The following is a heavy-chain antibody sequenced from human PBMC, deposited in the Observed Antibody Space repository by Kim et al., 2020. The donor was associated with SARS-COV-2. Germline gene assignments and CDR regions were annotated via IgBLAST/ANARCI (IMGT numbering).Heavy chain of an antibody. CDR1: GFTFGDYA. D-gene: IGHD3-16*01. CDR2: IRSKAYGGTT. J-gene: IGHJ4*02. CDR3: TRAAAHPELWTTEY. Sequence: GGSLRLSCTASGFTFGDYAMSWVRQAPGKGLEWVGFIRSKAYGGTTEYAASVKGRFTISRDDSKSIAYLQMNSLKTEDTAVYYCTRAAAHPELWTTEYWGQGTLVTVSS. V-gene: IGHV3-49*04.